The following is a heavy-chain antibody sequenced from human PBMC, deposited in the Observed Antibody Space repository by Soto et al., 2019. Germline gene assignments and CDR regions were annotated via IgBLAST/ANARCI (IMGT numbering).Heavy chain of an antibody. CDR1: GDSIRSLGYS. CDR3: ARGNGSRVLDH. J-gene: IGHJ4*02. V-gene: IGHV4-30-2*06. Sequence: SETLSLTCSVSGDSIRSLGYSWDWIRQSPGRGLEWIGYVYPSGATYYNPSFRGRLTLSVDKSKNQFSLKLTSVSAADTAVDYCARGNGSRVLDHWRQVTLVIFSS. D-gene: IGHD6-13*01. CDR2: VYPSGAT.